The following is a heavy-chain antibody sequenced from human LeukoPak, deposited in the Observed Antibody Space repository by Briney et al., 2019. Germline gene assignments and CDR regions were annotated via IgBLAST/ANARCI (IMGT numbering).Heavy chain of an antibody. J-gene: IGHJ5*02. CDR2: INSDGSST. CDR1: GFTFSSYW. V-gene: IGHV3-74*01. Sequence: PGGSLRLSCVASGFTFSSYWMHWVRQAPGKGLVWVSRINSDGSSTSYADSVKGRFTISRDNAKNTLYLQMNSLRAEDTAVYYCARAKSTGHFDPWGQGTLVTVSS. CDR3: ARAKSTGHFDP.